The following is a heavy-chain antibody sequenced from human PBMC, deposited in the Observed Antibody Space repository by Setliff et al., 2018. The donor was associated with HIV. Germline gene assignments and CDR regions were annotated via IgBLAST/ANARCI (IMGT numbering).Heavy chain of an antibody. CDR2: IYYSGST. J-gene: IGHJ5*02. CDR1: GGSISSSSYF. CDR3: ARLRREEQWLVRGWFDP. D-gene: IGHD6-19*01. Sequence: SETLSLTCTVSGGSISSSSYFWCWIRQPPGKGLEWIGSIYYSGSTYYNPSLKSRVTISVDTSKNQFSLKLSSVTAAETAVYYCARLRREEQWLVRGWFDPWGQGTLVTVSS. V-gene: IGHV4-39*01.